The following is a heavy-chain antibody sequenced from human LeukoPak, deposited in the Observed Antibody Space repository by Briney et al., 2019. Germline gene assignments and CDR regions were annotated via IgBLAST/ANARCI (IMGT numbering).Heavy chain of an antibody. D-gene: IGHD3-10*01. CDR1: SGSISSGGCY. CDR2: IYYSGST. Sequence: SETLSLTCTVSSGSISSGGCYWSWIRQHPGKGLEWIGYIYYSGSTYYNPSLKSRVTISVDTSKNQFSLKLSSVTAADTAVYYCARSPYYYGSGSYYNFDYWGQGTLVTVSS. J-gene: IGHJ4*02. V-gene: IGHV4-31*03. CDR3: ARSPYYYGSGSYYNFDY.